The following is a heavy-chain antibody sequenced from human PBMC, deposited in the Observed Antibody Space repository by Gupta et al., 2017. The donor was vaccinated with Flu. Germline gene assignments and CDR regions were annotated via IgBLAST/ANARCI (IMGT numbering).Heavy chain of an antibody. J-gene: IGHJ4*02. CDR1: GSTCGCYS. D-gene: IGHD6-6*01. Sequence: EGRLVESGGGLVQPGGALILSCAASGSTCGCYSMSWVRQAPGKGLEWVSYISSSTSTIYYADSVKGRFNISRDNAKNSLYLQMNSLRDEDTAVYYCAREYSSSSGRVNDYWGQGTLVTVAS. CDR2: ISSSTSTI. V-gene: IGHV3-48*02. CDR3: AREYSSSSGRVNDY.